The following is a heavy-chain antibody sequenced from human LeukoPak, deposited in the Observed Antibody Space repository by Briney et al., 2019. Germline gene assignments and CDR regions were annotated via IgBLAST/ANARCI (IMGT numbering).Heavy chain of an antibody. Sequence: GGSLRLSCAASGFTFSSYSMNWVRQAPGKGLEWVSSISSSSSYIYYADSVKGRFTISRDNAKNSLYLQMNSLRAEDTAVYYCASPYRSSTSCYLGNWGQGTLVTVSS. CDR2: ISSSSSYI. D-gene: IGHD2-2*01. J-gene: IGHJ4*02. CDR3: ASPYRSSTSCYLGN. CDR1: GFTFSSYS. V-gene: IGHV3-21*01.